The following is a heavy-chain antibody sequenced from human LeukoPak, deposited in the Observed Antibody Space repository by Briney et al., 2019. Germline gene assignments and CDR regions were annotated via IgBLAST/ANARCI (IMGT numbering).Heavy chain of an antibody. J-gene: IGHJ3*02. CDR1: GGSISSGDYY. V-gene: IGHV4-30-4*08. Sequence: TETLSLTCTVSGGSISSGDYYWSWIRQPPGKGLEWIGYIYYSGSTYYNPSLKSRVTISVDTSKNQFSLKLSSVTAADTAVYYCARPGTASGNDAFDIWGQGTMVTVSS. D-gene: IGHD4-23*01. CDR2: IYYSGST. CDR3: ARPGTASGNDAFDI.